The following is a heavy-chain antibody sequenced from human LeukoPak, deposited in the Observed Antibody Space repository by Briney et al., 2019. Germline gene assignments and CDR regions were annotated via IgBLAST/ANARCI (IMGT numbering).Heavy chain of an antibody. CDR2: IYYSGST. J-gene: IGHJ3*02. CDR3: ARRTTDDAFDI. V-gene: IGHV4-39*01. Sequence: SETLSLTCTVSGCSISSSSYYWGWIRQPPGKGLEWIGSIYYSGSTYYNPSLKSRVTISVDTSRNQFSLKLSSVTAADTAVYYCARRTTDDAFDIWGQGTMVTVSS. D-gene: IGHD1-1*01. CDR1: GCSISSSSYY.